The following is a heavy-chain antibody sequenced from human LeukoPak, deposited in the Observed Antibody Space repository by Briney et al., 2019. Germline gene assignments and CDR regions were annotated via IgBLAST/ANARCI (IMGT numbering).Heavy chain of an antibody. CDR1: GFTFSNAW. D-gene: IGHD3-22*01. CDR3: AKDHPFDYYYDSSGYFLY. Sequence: PGGSLRLSCAASGFTFSNAWMSWVRQAPGKGLEWVSAVSGSGGSTYYADSVKGRFTISRDSSKNTLYLQMNSLRAEDTAVYYCAKDHPFDYYYDSSGYFLYWGQGTLVTVSS. J-gene: IGHJ4*02. V-gene: IGHV3-23*01. CDR2: VSGSGGST.